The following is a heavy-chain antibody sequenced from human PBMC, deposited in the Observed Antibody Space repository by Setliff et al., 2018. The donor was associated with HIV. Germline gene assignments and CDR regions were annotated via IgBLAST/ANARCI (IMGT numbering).Heavy chain of an antibody. D-gene: IGHD2-15*01. V-gene: IGHV4-39*07. CDR3: ARLAREEYCRGRTCYPNWFDP. Sequence: SETLSLTCTVSGGSITNTDYYWGWVRQAPGRGLEWIGNIDSRGTSSYSPSLKSRVTISVDMSKNQFSLKLSSVTAADTAVYYCARLAREEYCRGRTCYPNWFDPWGPGTLVTVSS. J-gene: IGHJ5*02. CDR2: IDSRGTS. CDR1: GGSITNTDYY.